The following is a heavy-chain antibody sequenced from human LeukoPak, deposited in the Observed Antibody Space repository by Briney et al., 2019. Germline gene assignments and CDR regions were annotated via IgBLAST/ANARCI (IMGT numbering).Heavy chain of an antibody. CDR2: INPNSGGT. D-gene: IGHD3-10*01. V-gene: IGHV1-2*02. CDR3: ARDGSSNGLGENWFDP. Sequence: ASVKVSCKASGYTFTGYYMHWVRQAPGQGLEWMGWINPNSGGTNYAQKFQGRVTMTRDTSISTAYMELSRLRSDDTAVYCCARDGSSNGLGENWFDPWGQGTLVTVSS. CDR1: GYTFTGYY. J-gene: IGHJ5*02.